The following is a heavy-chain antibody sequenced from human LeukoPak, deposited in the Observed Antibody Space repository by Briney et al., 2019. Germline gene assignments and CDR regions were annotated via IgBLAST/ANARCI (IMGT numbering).Heavy chain of an antibody. CDR1: GFTFSTYG. V-gene: IGHV3-30*02. CDR2: IRYDGTEK. J-gene: IGHJ4*02. CDR3: ARGGGYSYGSYY. D-gene: IGHD5-18*01. Sequence: GGSLRLSCAASGFTFSTYGMHWVRQAPGKGLEWVAFIRYDGTEKYYVDSVKGRFTISRDNSKNTLYLQMNSLRVEDTAVYYCARGGGYSYGSYYWGQGTLVTVSS.